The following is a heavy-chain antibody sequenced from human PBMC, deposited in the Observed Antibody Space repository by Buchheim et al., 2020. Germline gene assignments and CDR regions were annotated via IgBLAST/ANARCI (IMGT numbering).Heavy chain of an antibody. D-gene: IGHD3-3*01. V-gene: IGHV3-30-3*01. CDR3: ARDRGGYYTGILYYFDY. CDR1: GFTFSSYA. Sequence: QVQLVESGGGVVQPGRSLRLSCAASGFTFSSYAMHWVRQAPGKGLEWVAVISYDGSNKYYADSVKGRFTISRDNSKNTLYLQMNSLRAEDTAVYYCARDRGGYYTGILYYFDYWGQGTL. J-gene: IGHJ4*02. CDR2: ISYDGSNK.